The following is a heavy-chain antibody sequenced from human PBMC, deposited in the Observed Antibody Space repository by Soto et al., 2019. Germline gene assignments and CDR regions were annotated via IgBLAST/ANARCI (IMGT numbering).Heavy chain of an antibody. D-gene: IGHD2-2*01. CDR2: IYFDGNT. J-gene: IGHJ4*02. CDR3: AKHWGQLVPAAHFFDY. Sequence: SETLSLTCTVSGGSVTSDSHYWGWIRQPPGKGLESIANIYFDGNTYYNPSLKSRVTISLDTSKNQFSLRLNSLRAEDTAVYYCAKHWGQLVPAAHFFDYWGQGTLVTVSS. CDR1: GGSVTSDSHY. V-gene: IGHV4-39*07.